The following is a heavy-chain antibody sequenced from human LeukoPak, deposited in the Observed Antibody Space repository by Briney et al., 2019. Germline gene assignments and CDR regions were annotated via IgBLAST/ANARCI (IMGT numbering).Heavy chain of an antibody. CDR1: GYTFTGYY. J-gene: IGHJ4*02. V-gene: IGHV1-2*02. D-gene: IGHD2-2*01. CDR3: ARTVLGYCSSTSCSLVLDY. Sequence: ASVKVSCKASGYTFTGYYMHWVRQAPGQGLEWMGWINPNSGGTNYAQKFQGRVTMTRDTSISTAYMELSRLRSDDTAVYYCARTVLGYCSSTSCSLVLDYWGQGTLATVSS. CDR2: INPNSGGT.